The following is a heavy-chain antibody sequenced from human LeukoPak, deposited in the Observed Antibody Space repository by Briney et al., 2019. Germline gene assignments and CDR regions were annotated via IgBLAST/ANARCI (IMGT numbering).Heavy chain of an antibody. Sequence: SETLSPTCTVSGGSISSHYWSWIRQPPGKGLEWIGYIYYSGSTNYNPSLKSRVTISVDTSKNQFSLKLSSVTAADTAAYYCARASAEIVVVPAAPYYYYYYMDVWGKGTTVTVSS. V-gene: IGHV4-59*11. CDR2: IYYSGST. D-gene: IGHD2-2*01. J-gene: IGHJ6*03. CDR3: ARASAEIVVVPAAPYYYYYYMDV. CDR1: GGSISSHY.